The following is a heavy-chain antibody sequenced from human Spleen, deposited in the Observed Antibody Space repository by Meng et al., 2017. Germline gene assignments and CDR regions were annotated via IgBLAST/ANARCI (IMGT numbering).Heavy chain of an antibody. D-gene: IGHD6-19*01. V-gene: IGHV3-21*01. CDR1: GFTFSSYG. CDR3: ARGAKYSSGWYLDY. J-gene: IGHJ4*02. CDR2: ISSSSSYI. Sequence: GESLKISCAASGFTFSSYGMSWVRQAPGKGLEWVSSISSSSSYIYYADSVKGRFTISRDNAKNSLYLQMNSLRAEDTAVYYCARGAKYSSGWYLDYWGQGTLVTVSS.